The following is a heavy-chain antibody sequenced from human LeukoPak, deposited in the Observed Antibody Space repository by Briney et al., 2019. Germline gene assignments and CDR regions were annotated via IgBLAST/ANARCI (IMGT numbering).Heavy chain of an antibody. D-gene: IGHD6-13*01. CDR2: IYYSGST. CDR3: ARRWYYGPYYMDA. J-gene: IGHJ6*03. CDR1: GGSISSSSYY. Sequence: SETLSLTCTVSGGSISSSSYYWGWIRQPPGKGLEWIGSIYYSGSTYYNPSLKSRVTISVDTSQNQFSLRLSSVTAADTAVYYCARRWYYGPYYMDAWGKGTTVTISS. V-gene: IGHV4-39*01.